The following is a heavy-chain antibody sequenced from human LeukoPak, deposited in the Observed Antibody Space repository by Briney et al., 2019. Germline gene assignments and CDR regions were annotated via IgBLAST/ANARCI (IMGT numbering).Heavy chain of an antibody. CDR3: ARGKEGVDY. V-gene: IGHV3-53*01. CDR1: GLTLSSNY. J-gene: IGHJ4*02. CDR2: IYGGGNT. D-gene: IGHD3-16*01. Sequence: PGGSLRLSCAASGLTLSSNYMNWVRQAPEKGREWVSVIYGGGNTYYADSVKGRFTISRDNSKNTLYLQMNSLRAEDTAVYYCARGKEGVDYWGQGTLVTVCS.